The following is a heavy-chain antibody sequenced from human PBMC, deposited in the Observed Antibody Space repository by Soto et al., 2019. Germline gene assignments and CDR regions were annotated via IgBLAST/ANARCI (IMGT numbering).Heavy chain of an antibody. CDR2: INPSGGST. V-gene: IGHV1-46*01. CDR1: GYTFTSYY. CDR3: ARGGGGSGARSDYYGMDV. Sequence: GASVKVSCKASGYTFTSYYMHWVRQAPGQGLEWMGIINPSGGSTSYAQKFQGRVTMTRDTSTSTVYMGLSSLRSEDTAVYYCARGGGGSGARSDYYGMDVWGQGTTVTVSS. J-gene: IGHJ6*02. D-gene: IGHD3-10*01.